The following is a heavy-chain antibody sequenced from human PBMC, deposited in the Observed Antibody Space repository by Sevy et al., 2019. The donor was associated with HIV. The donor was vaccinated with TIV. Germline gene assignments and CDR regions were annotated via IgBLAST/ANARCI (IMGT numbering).Heavy chain of an antibody. CDR1: GFTFSSYA. CDR3: AKAHDSSGYYYFDY. D-gene: IGHD3-22*01. CDR2: ISGSGGST. V-gene: IGHV3-23*01. J-gene: IGHJ4*02. Sequence: GGSLRLSCAASGFTFSSYAMSWVRQAPGKGLEWVSAISGSGGSTYYADSVKGRFTISRDNSKKTLYLQMNSLRAEDTAVYYCAKAHDSSGYYYFDYWGQGTLVTVSS.